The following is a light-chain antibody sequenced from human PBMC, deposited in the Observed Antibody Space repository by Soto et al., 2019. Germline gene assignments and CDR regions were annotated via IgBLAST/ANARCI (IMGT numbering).Light chain of an antibody. Sequence: QSVLTQPPSVSGAPGQRVTISCTGSSSNIGAGYTVHWYQQLPGTAPKLPIYRNTDRPSGVPDRFSGSKSGTSVSLAIAGLQAEDEADYYCQSYDSSLSGWVFGGGTKLTVL. CDR2: RNT. J-gene: IGLJ3*02. V-gene: IGLV1-40*01. CDR3: QSYDSSLSGWV. CDR1: SSNIGAGYT.